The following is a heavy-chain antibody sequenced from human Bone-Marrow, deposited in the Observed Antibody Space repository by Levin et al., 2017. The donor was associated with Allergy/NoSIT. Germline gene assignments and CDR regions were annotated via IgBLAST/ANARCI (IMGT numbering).Heavy chain of an antibody. J-gene: IGHJ4*02. CDR2: ILASGGST. CDR3: ARKMRGSGTGDYDY. Sequence: RPGGSLRLSCAVSGFTFNTYGMVWVRQAPGKGLEWVSGILASGGSTFYADSVRGRFTISRDNPKNTLYLQMNSLGAEDTAVYYCARKMRGSGTGDYDYWGQGTLVTVSS. V-gene: IGHV3-23*01. D-gene: IGHD3-10*01. CDR1: GFTFNTYG.